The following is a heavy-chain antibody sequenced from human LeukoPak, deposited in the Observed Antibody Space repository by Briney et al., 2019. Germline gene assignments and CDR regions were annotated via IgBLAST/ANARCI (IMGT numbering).Heavy chain of an antibody. V-gene: IGHV3-74*01. Sequence: GGSLRLSCAASGFTFSSFWMHWVRQVPGKGLVWVSGLNSDGSTTGYADSVRGRFTISRDNAKSTLYLQMNSLRAEDTAVYYCARETGWELLLWGQGTLVTVSS. CDR2: LNSDGSTT. D-gene: IGHD1-26*01. J-gene: IGHJ4*02. CDR3: ARETGWELLL. CDR1: GFTFSSFW.